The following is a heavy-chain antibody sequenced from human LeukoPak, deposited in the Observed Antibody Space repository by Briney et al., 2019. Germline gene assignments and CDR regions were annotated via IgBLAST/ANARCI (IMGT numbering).Heavy chain of an antibody. D-gene: IGHD3-9*01. CDR3: AHSSFDILSGPFDY. CDR1: GFSLSSTGVA. Sequence: GPTPVNPTQTLTLTCTFSGFSLSSTGVAVGWIRQPPGKALEWLALIYWHDDKRYGPSLKSRLTITKDTSKNQVVLTMSNMDPVDTATYYCAHSSFDILSGPFDYWGQGTLVTVSS. J-gene: IGHJ4*02. CDR2: IYWHDDK. V-gene: IGHV2-5*05.